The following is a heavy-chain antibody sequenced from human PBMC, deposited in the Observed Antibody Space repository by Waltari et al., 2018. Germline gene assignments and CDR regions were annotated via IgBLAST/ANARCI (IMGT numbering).Heavy chain of an antibody. CDR1: AYTFSTYG. CDR2: SSAHDGNA. J-gene: IGHJ5*01. D-gene: IGHD6-19*01. Sequence: QVHLVQAGAEVKKPGASVKVSCKASAYTFSTYGITWVRQAPGQGLEWVGWSSAHDGNANSPQNVQGRLTLTTDTSTYTAYMELSSLTSDDTAVYYCATAVGGNMEFDSWGHGTLVTVSA. V-gene: IGHV1-18*01. CDR3: ATAVGGNMEFDS.